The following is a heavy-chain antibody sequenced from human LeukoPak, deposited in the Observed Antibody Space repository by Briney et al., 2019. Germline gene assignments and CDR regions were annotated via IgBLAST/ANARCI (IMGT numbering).Heavy chain of an antibody. V-gene: IGHV1-8*02. J-gene: IGHJ4*02. CDR1: GYTFTSNH. CDR3: TRERFGRFDF. Sequence: ASVKVSCKASGYTFTSNHINWVRQAAGQGLEWMGWINPKSGDRGYAQNLQGRVTMTTDTSTSTAYLELRSLRSDDTAVYYCTRERFGRFDFWGQGTPVTVSS. CDR2: INPKSGDR. D-gene: IGHD3-10*01.